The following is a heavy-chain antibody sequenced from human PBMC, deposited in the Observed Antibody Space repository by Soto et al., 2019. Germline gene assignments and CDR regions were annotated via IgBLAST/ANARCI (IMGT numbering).Heavy chain of an antibody. CDR1: GDSVSSNSAA. CDR3: AGTTSHQWYYMDV. Sequence: QVQLQESGPGLVKPSQTLSLTCAISGDSVSSNSAAWNWIRLSPSRGLEWLARTYYRSRWYNDYAVSVRSRITVNPDTSKNQFSLQLTSVTPEDMAVYYCAGTTSHQWYYMDVWGKGTTVTVSS. V-gene: IGHV6-1*01. CDR2: TYYRSRWYN. J-gene: IGHJ6*03. D-gene: IGHD1-7*01.